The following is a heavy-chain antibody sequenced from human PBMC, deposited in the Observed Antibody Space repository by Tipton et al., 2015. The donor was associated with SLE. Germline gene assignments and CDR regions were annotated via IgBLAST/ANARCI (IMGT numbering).Heavy chain of an antibody. D-gene: IGHD1-7*01. CDR3: ARGRGLDLRRRGSGGDF. V-gene: IGHV3-7*01. CDR1: GFTFRSYW. Sequence: SLRLSCTASGFTFRSYWMSWVRQAPGKGLEWVAHIRQDENEKYYVDSVKGRFTISRDNAENSLSLQMNSLRGEDTAVYFCARGRGLDLRRRGSGGDFWGQGTLVTVSS. CDR2: IRQDENEK. J-gene: IGHJ4*02.